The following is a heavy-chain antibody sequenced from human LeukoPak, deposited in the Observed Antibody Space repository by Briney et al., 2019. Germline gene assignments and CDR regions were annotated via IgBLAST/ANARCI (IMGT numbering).Heavy chain of an antibody. CDR1: GFTFSSYE. CDR2: ISGSGGST. Sequence: PGGSLRLSCAASGFTFSSYEMNWVRQAPGKGLEWVSAISGSGGSTYYADSVKGRFTISRDNSKNTLYLQMNSLRAEDTAVYYCAKEWGEGYYDFWSGYYTYFDYWGQGTLVTVSS. D-gene: IGHD3-3*01. V-gene: IGHV3-23*01. CDR3: AKEWGEGYYDFWSGYYTYFDY. J-gene: IGHJ4*02.